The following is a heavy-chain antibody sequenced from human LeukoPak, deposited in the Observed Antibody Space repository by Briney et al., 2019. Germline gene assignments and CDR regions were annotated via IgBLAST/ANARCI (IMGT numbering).Heavy chain of an antibody. CDR2: FDPEDGET. CDR1: GYTLTELS. J-gene: IGHJ3*02. V-gene: IGHV1-24*01. D-gene: IGHD2-21*01. Sequence: GASVKVSCKVSGYTLTELSTHWVRQAPGKGLEWMGGFDPEDGETIYAQKFQGRVTMTEDTSTDTAYMELSSLRSEDTAVYYCARVGHIIPAGIDAFDIWGQGTMVTVSS. CDR3: ARVGHIIPAGIDAFDI.